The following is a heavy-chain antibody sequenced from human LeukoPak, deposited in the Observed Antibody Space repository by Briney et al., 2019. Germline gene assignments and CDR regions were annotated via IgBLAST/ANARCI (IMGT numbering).Heavy chain of an antibody. CDR1: GGSISSGGYS. Sequence: TPSETLSLTCAVSGGSISSGGYSWSWIRQPPGKGLEWIGYIYYSGSTYYNPSLKSRATISVDTSNNQSSLRLSSVTAADTAVYYCARHTHPIARYYFDYWGQGTLVTVSS. CDR3: ARHTHPIARYYFDY. V-gene: IGHV4-30-4*07. J-gene: IGHJ4*02. CDR2: IYYSGST. D-gene: IGHD6-13*01.